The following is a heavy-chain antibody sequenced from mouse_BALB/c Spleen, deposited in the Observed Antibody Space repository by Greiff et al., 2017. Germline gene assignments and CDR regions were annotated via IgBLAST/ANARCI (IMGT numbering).Heavy chain of an antibody. Sequence: QVQLKESGPGLVQPSQSLSITCTVSGFSLTSYGVHWVRQSPGKGLEWLGVIWSGGSTDYNAAFISRLSISKDNSKSQVFFKMNSLQANDTAIYYCASYDYEKYAMDYWGQGTSVTVSS. CDR3: ASYDYEKYAMDY. V-gene: IGHV2-2*02. D-gene: IGHD2-4*01. CDR2: IWSGGST. J-gene: IGHJ4*01. CDR1: GFSLTSYG.